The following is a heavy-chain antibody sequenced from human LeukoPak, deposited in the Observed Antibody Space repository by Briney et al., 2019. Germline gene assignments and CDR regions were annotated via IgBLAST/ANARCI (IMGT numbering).Heavy chain of an antibody. Sequence: QPGGSLRLSCAASGFTFSSYAMSWVRQVPGKGPEWVSGISWNSGSIGYADSVKGRFTISRDNAKNSLYLQMNSLRAEDTALYYCAKGRYSGYDWDALDIWGQGTMVTVSS. V-gene: IGHV3-9*01. J-gene: IGHJ3*02. CDR1: GFTFSSYA. CDR2: ISWNSGSI. D-gene: IGHD5-12*01. CDR3: AKGRYSGYDWDALDI.